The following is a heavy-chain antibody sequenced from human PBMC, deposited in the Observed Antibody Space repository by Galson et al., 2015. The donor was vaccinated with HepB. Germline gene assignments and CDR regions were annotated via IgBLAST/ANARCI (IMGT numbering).Heavy chain of an antibody. CDR3: VKITTSDSNGG. CDR2: ISSDGTIT. J-gene: IGHJ4*02. Sequence: SLRLSCAASGISISSSWMHWVRQALGKGLVWVSRISSDGTITNYADSVKGRFTISRDNAKNTLYLQMNSLRVEDTAVYYCVKITTSDSNGGWGQGIPVTVSS. D-gene: IGHD3-3*01. V-gene: IGHV3-74*01. CDR1: GISISSSW.